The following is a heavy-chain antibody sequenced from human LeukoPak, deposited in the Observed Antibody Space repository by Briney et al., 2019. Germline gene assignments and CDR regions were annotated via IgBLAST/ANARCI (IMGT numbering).Heavy chain of an antibody. J-gene: IGHJ3*02. CDR1: GFTFSSYG. Sequence: EGSLRLSCAASGFTFSSYGMHWVRQAPGKGLEWVAFIRYDGSNKYYADSVKGRFTISRDNSKNTLYLQMNSLRAEDTAVYYCAKDLTTVTTQQIWGQGTMVTVSS. D-gene: IGHD4-17*01. V-gene: IGHV3-30*02. CDR2: IRYDGSNK. CDR3: AKDLTTVTTQQI.